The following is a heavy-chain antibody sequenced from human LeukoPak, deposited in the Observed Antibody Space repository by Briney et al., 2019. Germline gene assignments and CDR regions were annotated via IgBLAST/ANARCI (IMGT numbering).Heavy chain of an antibody. D-gene: IGHD3-10*01. CDR3: ATNLYGSGNYFAY. CDR1: GDSISSSSDY. CDR2: IHYSGNT. Sequence: SSETLSLTCIVSGDSISSSSDYWGWIRQPPGKVLEWIASIHYSGNTYYNPSLKSRVTISVDTSKNQFSLKLTSVTAADTAVYYCATNLYGSGNYFAYWGQGTLVTVSS. J-gene: IGHJ4*02. V-gene: IGHV4-39*07.